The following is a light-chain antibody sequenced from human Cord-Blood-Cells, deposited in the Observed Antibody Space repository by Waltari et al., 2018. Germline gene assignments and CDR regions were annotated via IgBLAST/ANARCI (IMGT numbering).Light chain of an antibody. Sequence: QPVLTQSSSASASLGSSVKLTCTLSSGHSSYIIAWHQQQPGKAPRYLIQLEGSGSYNKGGGVPDRFSGSSSWADRYLTISNLQSEDEADYYCETWDSNTHWVFGGGTKLTVL. CDR2: LEGSGSY. CDR1: SGHSSYI. CDR3: ETWDSNTHWV. J-gene: IGLJ3*02. V-gene: IGLV4-60*03.